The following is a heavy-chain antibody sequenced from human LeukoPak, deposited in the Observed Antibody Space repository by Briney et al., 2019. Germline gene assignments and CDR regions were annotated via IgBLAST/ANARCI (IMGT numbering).Heavy chain of an antibody. CDR2: INHSGST. D-gene: IGHD2-2*01. CDR1: GGSFRGYY. Sequence: SETLALTCAVYGGSFRGYYWSWIRQPPGKGLEWIGEINHSGSTNYNPSLKSRVTISLDTSMKKFSLKLNSVTAADTAVYYCASTERCSTACPLDYWGQGNMITVSS. V-gene: IGHV4-34*01. CDR3: ASTERCSTACPLDY. J-gene: IGHJ4*02.